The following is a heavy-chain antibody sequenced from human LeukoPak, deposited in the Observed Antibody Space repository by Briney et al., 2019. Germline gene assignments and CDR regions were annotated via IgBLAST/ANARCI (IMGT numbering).Heavy chain of an antibody. V-gene: IGHV3-66*01. CDR3: ATRAVAAPY. Sequence: GGSLRLSCAASGFTVGNSHMNWVRQAPGKGLEWVSLIYSGGNTQYADSVKGRFIIFRDSSKNTLYLQMNSLRVEDTAVYYCATRAVAAPYWGQGTLVTVSS. D-gene: IGHD6-19*01. CDR1: GFTVGNSH. CDR2: IYSGGNT. J-gene: IGHJ4*02.